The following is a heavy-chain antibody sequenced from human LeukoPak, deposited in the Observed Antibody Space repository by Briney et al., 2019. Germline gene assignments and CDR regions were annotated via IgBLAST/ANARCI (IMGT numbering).Heavy chain of an antibody. D-gene: IGHD2-2*01. J-gene: IGHJ4*02. V-gene: IGHV3-74*01. Sequence: GGSLRLSCAASGFTFSTHTMNWVRHAPGKGLVWVSHINSDGSITSYADSVKGRFTISRDNAKNTLYLQMNSLRAEDTAVYYCARGRECSGTGCYLPGIYWGQGILVTVSS. CDR2: INSDGSIT. CDR3: ARGRECSGTGCYLPGIY. CDR1: GFTFSTHT.